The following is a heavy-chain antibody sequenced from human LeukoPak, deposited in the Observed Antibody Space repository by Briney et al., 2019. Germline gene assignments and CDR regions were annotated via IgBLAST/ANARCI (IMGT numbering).Heavy chain of an antibody. CDR2: ISSRGDI. J-gene: IGHJ6*02. CDR1: GFTFSTYS. CDR3: ARDPGDSSGWYYYYYYGMDV. D-gene: IGHD6-19*01. Sequence: GGSLRLSCAASGFTFSTYSMNWVRQAPGKGLEWVSYISSRGDIYYADSVKSRFTISRDNAKNPLYLQMNSLRVEDTAVYYCARDPGDSSGWYYYYYYGMDVWGQGPTVTVSS. V-gene: IGHV3-21*05.